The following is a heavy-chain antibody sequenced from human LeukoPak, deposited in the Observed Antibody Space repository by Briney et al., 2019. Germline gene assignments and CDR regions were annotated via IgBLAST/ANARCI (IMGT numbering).Heavy chain of an antibody. Sequence: PGGSLRLSCAASGFTFSTYAMSWARQAPGMGLEWVSAISGRGDTIFYADSVKGRFTVSRDNSKNTLYLQVNSLRAEDTAVYYCAKATLATTYFDSWGQGTLVTVSS. V-gene: IGHV3-23*01. CDR2: ISGRGDTI. CDR1: GFTFSTYA. CDR3: AKATLATTYFDS. D-gene: IGHD5-24*01. J-gene: IGHJ4*02.